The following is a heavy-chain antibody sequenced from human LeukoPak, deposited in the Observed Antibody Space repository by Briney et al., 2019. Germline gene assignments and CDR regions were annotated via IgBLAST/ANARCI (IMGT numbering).Heavy chain of an antibody. Sequence: ASVKVSCKASGYTFTGYYMHWVRQAPGQGLEWMGWISAYNGNTNYAQKLQGRVTMTTDTSTSTAYMELRSLRSDDTAVYYCARDLGDLEIFYFDYWGQGTLVTVSS. V-gene: IGHV1-18*04. D-gene: IGHD3-9*01. CDR1: GYTFTGYY. J-gene: IGHJ4*02. CDR2: ISAYNGNT. CDR3: ARDLGDLEIFYFDY.